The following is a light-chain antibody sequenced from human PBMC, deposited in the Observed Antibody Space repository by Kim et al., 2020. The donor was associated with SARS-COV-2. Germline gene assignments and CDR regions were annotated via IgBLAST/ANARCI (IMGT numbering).Light chain of an antibody. CDR1: QNIGSR. CDR2: GAS. V-gene: IGKV1-5*03. CDR3: QEYNDYSHFS. J-gene: IGKJ4*01. Sequence: DIQMTQSPSTLSASLGDIVTISCRASQNIGSRLAWYQQRPGKGPRVLISGASTLETGVPSRFGGSGSGTEFTLTIANLQPDDFTTYYCQEYNDYSHFSFGGGTKVDIK.